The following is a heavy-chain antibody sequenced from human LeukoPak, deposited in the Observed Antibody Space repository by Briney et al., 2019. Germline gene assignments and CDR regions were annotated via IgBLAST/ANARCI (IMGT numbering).Heavy chain of an antibody. CDR1: GYTFTSYY. V-gene: IGHV1-46*01. CDR2: INPSGGST. D-gene: IGHD6-6*01. Sequence: ASVEVSCKASGYTFTSYYMHWVRQAPGQGLEWMGIINPSGGSTSYAQKFQGRVTMTRDTSTSTVYMELSSLRSEDTAVYYCARDGPRIAALGEDFDYWGQETLVTVSS. J-gene: IGHJ4*02. CDR3: ARDGPRIAALGEDFDY.